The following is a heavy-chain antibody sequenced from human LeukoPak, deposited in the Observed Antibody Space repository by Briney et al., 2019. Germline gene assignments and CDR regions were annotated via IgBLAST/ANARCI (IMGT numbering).Heavy chain of an antibody. CDR3: ARDGPTAAPFDY. CDR2: INPSGGST. V-gene: IGHV1-46*01. J-gene: IGHJ4*02. Sequence: ASVKLSCKASGYRFTSYDMHWVRQAPGQGLEWMGIINPSGGSTSYARRFQGRVAMTRDTSTTTVYMEVNSLTSEDTAVYFCARDGPTAAPFDYWGQGTLVTVSS. CDR1: GYRFTSYD. D-gene: IGHD2-2*01.